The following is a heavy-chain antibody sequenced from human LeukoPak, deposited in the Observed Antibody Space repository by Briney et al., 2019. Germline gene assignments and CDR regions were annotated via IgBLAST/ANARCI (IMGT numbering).Heavy chain of an antibody. V-gene: IGHV4-59*08. CDR2: IYYSGST. CDR3: ARQSSGYEQDY. CDR1: GGSISSYY. J-gene: IGHJ4*02. D-gene: IGHD5-12*01. Sequence: SETLSLTCTVSGGSISSYYWSWIRQPPGKGLEWIGYIYYSGSTNYNPSLKSRVTISVDTSKNQFSLKLSSVTAADTAVYYCARQSSGYEQDYWGQGTLVTVSS.